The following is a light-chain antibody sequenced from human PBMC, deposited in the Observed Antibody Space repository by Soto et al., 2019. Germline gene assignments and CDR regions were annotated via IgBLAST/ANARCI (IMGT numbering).Light chain of an antibody. V-gene: IGKV1-39*01. J-gene: IGKJ1*01. CDR3: QQYYSYLRT. CDR1: QSISGY. CDR2: GAS. Sequence: DIQMTQSPSSLSASIGDRVTITCRASQSISGYLNWYQQKPGKAPKLLISGASTLQSGVPSRFSGRGSGTDFTLVISSLQREDVATYYCQQYYSYLRTFGQGTKVDI.